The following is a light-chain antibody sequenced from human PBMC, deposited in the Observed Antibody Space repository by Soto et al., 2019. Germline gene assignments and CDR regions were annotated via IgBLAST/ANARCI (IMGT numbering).Light chain of an antibody. CDR3: SSYTSIGTVK. J-gene: IGLJ3*02. Sequence: QSALTQPASVSGSPGQSITISCTGTSSDVGGYKYVSWYQQHPGKAPKLMIYDVRNRPSGVSDRFSGSKSGNTASLTISGRQAEDEADYYCSSYTSIGTVKFGGGTKLTVL. V-gene: IGLV2-14*03. CDR2: DVR. CDR1: SSDVGGYKY.